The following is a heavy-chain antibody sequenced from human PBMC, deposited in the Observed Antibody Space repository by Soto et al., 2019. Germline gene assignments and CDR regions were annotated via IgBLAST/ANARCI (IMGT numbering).Heavy chain of an antibody. J-gene: IGHJ4*02. CDR3: ARGGTAYGGNSDY. V-gene: IGHV3-30*03. CDR1: GVTFSTSG. D-gene: IGHD4-17*01. Sequence: GGSLRLSCAASGVTFSTSGMHWVRQGPGKGLEWVAYISHDGSNTYADSVKGRFTISRDNSKNTLYLQASSLRAEDTAVYYCARGGTAYGGNSDYWGQGTLVTVSS. CDR2: ISHDGSNT.